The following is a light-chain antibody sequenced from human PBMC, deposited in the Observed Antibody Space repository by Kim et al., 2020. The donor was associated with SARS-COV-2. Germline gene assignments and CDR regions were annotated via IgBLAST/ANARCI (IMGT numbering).Light chain of an antibody. J-gene: IGLJ3*02. CDR3: AAWDSSLSAWV. V-gene: IGLV10-54*01. CDR2: RNH. Sequence: QTAALTCTGNYNNVGIEGEYWLQQHQGYPPKLVSDRNHGRPSGISERFSASRSGPTASLTITGLQPEDETDYYCAAWDSSLSAWVFGGGTQLTVL. CDR1: YNNVGIEG.